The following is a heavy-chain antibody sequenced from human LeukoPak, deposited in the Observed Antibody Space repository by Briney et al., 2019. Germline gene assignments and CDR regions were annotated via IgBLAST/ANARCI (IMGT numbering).Heavy chain of an antibody. CDR2: IYTIGNT. CDR3: ARSRYYHDSSSYYGFDY. Sequence: SETLSLTCTVSGGSISSYYWSWILQPAGKGLEWIGRIYTIGNTNYKPSLKSRVTMSVDTSKNQFSLKLSSVTAADTAVYYCARSRYYHDSSSYYGFDYWGQGTLVTVSS. J-gene: IGHJ4*02. V-gene: IGHV4-4*07. CDR1: GGSISSYY. D-gene: IGHD3-22*01.